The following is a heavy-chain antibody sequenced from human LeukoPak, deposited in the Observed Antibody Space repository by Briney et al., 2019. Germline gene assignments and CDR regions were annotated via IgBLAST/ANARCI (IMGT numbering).Heavy chain of an antibody. CDR1: GFSFFSYA. D-gene: IGHD1-26*01. V-gene: IGHV3-74*01. CDR3: GGIKVGATGIDY. J-gene: IGHJ4*02. Sequence: GRSLRLSCAASGFSFFSYAMHWVRQAPGKGLEWLSCINTDGSHTNYADSVKDRFTFSRDNANNTLYLQMNSLRGEDTAVYYCGGIKVGATGIDYWGQGTLVTVSS. CDR2: INTDGSHT.